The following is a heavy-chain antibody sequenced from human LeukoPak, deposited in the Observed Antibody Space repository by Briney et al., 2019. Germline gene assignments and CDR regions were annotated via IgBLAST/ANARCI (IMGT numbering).Heavy chain of an antibody. CDR3: ARDGGLHTNFDY. CDR1: GFIFRNYW. D-gene: IGHD2-15*01. Sequence: GGPLRLSCAASGFIFRNYWMGWVRQAPGKGLEWVANTKPDGSAEYYADSVRGRFTASRDNANNLLHLQMNRLRAEDTAVYYCARDGGLHTNFDYWGQGTLLTVSS. V-gene: IGHV3-7*01. CDR2: TKPDGSAE. J-gene: IGHJ4*02.